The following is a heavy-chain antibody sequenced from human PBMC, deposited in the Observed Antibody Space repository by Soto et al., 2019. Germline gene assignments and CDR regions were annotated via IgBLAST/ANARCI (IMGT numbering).Heavy chain of an antibody. J-gene: IGHJ3*02. V-gene: IGHV1-2*04. CDR2: INPNSGGT. CDR3: ARTSEYYYDSSGYPPSDAFDI. D-gene: IGHD3-22*01. Sequence: GASVKVSCKAPGYTFTGYYMHWVRQAPGQGLEWKGWINPNSGGTNYAQKFQGWVTMTRDTSISTAYMELSRLRSDDTAVYYCARTSEYYYDSSGYPPSDAFDIWGQGTMVTVSS. CDR1: GYTFTGYY.